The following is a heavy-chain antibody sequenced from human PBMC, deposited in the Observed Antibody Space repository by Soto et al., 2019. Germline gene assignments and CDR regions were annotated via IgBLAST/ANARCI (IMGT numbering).Heavy chain of an antibody. V-gene: IGHV3-30*03. CDR1: GFTFSSYG. CDR3: ATDLGLPGDY. J-gene: IGHJ4*02. D-gene: IGHD3-16*01. Sequence: QVQLVESGGGVVQPGRSLRLSCAASGFTFSSYGMHWVRQAPGKGLEWVAVISYDGSNKYYADSVKGRFTISRDNSKNTLYLQMNSLRAEDTAVYYCATDLGLPGDYWGQGTLVTVSS. CDR2: ISYDGSNK.